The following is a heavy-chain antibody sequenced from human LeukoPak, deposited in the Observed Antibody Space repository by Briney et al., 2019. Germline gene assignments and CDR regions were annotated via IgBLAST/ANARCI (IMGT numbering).Heavy chain of an antibody. J-gene: IGHJ4*02. D-gene: IGHD4-17*01. CDR3: AKEEDYGDSFDY. CDR2: IRYDGSNK. V-gene: IGHV3-30*02. CDR1: GFTFSSYG. Sequence: PGGSLRLSCAASGFTFSSYGMHWVRQAPGKGLEWMAFIRYDGSNKYCADSVKGRFTISRDNSKNTLYLQMNSLRAEDTAVYYCAKEEDYGDSFDYWGQGTLVTVSS.